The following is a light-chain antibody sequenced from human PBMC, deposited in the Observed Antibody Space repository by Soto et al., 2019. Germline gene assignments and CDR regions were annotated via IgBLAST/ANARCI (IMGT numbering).Light chain of an antibody. Sequence: QSVLTQPPSVSAAPGQKVTISCSGSSSNIGNNYVSWYQQLPGTAPKLLIYENNKRPSGIPDRFSGSKSGTSATLGITGLQTGDEADYYCGTWDSSLSAVGSVFGTGTKVTVL. V-gene: IGLV1-51*02. CDR3: GTWDSSLSAVGSV. J-gene: IGLJ1*01. CDR2: ENN. CDR1: SSNIGNNY.